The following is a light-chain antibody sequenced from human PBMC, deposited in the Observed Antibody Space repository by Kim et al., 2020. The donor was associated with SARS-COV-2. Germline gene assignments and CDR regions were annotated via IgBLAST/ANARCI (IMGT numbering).Light chain of an antibody. CDR2: AAS. CDR3: QNYNTDPWT. Sequence: SASVEDRVTITGRESEDISNYLVWYQQKPGKPPKPLIYAASNLQSGVPSRFSGSGSGTDFSLTISSLQPEDAATYYCQNYNTDPWTFGQGPRWISN. V-gene: IGKV1-27*01. J-gene: IGKJ1*01. CDR1: EDISNY.